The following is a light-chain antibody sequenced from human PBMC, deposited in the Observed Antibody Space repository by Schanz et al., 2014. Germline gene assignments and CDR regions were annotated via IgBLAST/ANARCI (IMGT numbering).Light chain of an antibody. J-gene: IGLJ1*01. V-gene: IGLV2-11*01. CDR3: SSYTSSNTFV. CDR1: SSDVGGYNS. Sequence: QSALTQPRSVSGSPGQSVTISCTGTSSDVGGYNSVSWYQQHPGKAPKLMIYDVSKRPSGVPDRFFGSKSGNTASLTISGLQAEDEADYYCSSYTSSNTFVFGTGTKLTVL. CDR2: DVS.